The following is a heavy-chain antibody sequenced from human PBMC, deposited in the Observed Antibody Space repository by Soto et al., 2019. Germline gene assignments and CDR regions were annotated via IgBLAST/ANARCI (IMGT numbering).Heavy chain of an antibody. J-gene: IGHJ3*02. CDR3: AQALVFTGGDGFDI. Sequence: QVRLQEWGPGLVKPSQTLSLKCSVSGGSITTGGRYWSWIRQLPGKGLEWIGDIYYSRNTYYEASLKSRVTISVHAAKNQFSLKLSSVTAADTAVYYCAQALVFTGGDGFDIWGQGRLVTVSS. CDR2: IYYSRNT. CDR1: GGSITTGGRY. D-gene: IGHD1-1*01. V-gene: IGHV4-31*02.